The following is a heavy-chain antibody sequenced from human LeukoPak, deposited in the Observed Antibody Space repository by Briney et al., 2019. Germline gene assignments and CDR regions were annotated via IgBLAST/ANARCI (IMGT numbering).Heavy chain of an antibody. CDR1: GFSISNYW. V-gene: IGHV3-7*01. CDR3: ARDQSSRPLGY. J-gene: IGHJ4*02. Sequence: GGSLRLSSAASGFSISNYWMSWVRQASGKGLEWVANIKDDGSDKYYVDSVKGRFTISRDNAKNSLYLQMNSLRVEDTAMYYCARDQSSRPLGYWAQGTLVTVFS. CDR2: IKDDGSDK. D-gene: IGHD3-16*01.